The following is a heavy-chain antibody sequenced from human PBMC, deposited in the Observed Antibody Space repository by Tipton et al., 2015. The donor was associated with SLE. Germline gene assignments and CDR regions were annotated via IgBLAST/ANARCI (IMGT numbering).Heavy chain of an antibody. Sequence: TLSLTCSVSSYSIYNGFYWGWIRQSPGKGLEWIGSIYRSGTAYYNPSLNSRLTISLDTSKNQFSLKLNSVTAADTAVYYCARVSSLWYEDFWGQGTLVTVSS. D-gene: IGHD6-13*01. J-gene: IGHJ4*02. CDR3: ARVSSLWYEDF. CDR1: SYSIYNGFY. V-gene: IGHV4-38-2*02. CDR2: IYRSGTA.